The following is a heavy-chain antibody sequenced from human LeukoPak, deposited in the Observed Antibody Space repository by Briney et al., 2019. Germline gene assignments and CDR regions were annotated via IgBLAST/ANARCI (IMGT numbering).Heavy chain of an antibody. V-gene: IGHV3-23*01. CDR3: AKYRMATTPYFDY. CDR1: GFTFTTYS. D-gene: IGHD2-15*01. CDR2: ITGSGGST. Sequence: GGSLRLSCAASGFTFTTYSMTWARQAPGKGLQWVSAITGSGGSTYYADSVKGRFTISRDNSKNTLYLQMNSLRAEDTAVYYCAKYRMATTPYFDYWGQGTLVTVSS. J-gene: IGHJ4*02.